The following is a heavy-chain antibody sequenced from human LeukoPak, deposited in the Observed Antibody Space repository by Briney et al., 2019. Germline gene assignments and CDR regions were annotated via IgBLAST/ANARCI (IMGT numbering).Heavy chain of an antibody. Sequence: PSETLSLTCTVSGGSISTYYWSWIRQPPGKGLEWIGYISDSGSTNYNPSLKSRVTISVDTSKNQFSLRLSSVTAADTAVYYCARRYTSGWSARYLDPWGQGTLVTVSS. D-gene: IGHD6-19*01. J-gene: IGHJ5*02. CDR3: ARRYTSGWSARYLDP. V-gene: IGHV4-59*01. CDR2: ISDSGST. CDR1: GGSISTYY.